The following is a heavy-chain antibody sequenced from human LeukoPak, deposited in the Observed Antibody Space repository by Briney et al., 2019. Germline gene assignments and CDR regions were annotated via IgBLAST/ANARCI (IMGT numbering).Heavy chain of an antibody. Sequence: PGGSLRLSCAASGFTFSSYSMNWVRQAPGKGLEWVSYISSSSSTIYYADSVKGRFTISRDNAKNSLYLQMNSLRAEDTAVYYCARKYSSGWYSSFDYWGQGTLVTVSS. V-gene: IGHV3-48*01. D-gene: IGHD6-19*01. CDR1: GFTFSSYS. CDR2: ISSSSSTI. CDR3: ARKYSSGWYSSFDY. J-gene: IGHJ4*02.